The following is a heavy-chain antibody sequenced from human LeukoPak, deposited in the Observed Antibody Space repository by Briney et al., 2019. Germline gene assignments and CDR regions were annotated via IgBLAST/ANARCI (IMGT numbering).Heavy chain of an antibody. J-gene: IGHJ4*02. CDR2: IYYSGST. CDR3: ARVVIGYYYDSSGYPDY. Sequence: PSETLSLTCTVSGGSISSSSYYWGWIRQPPGKGLEWIGSIYYSGSTYYNPSLKSRVTISVDTSKNQFSLKLSSVTAADTAVYYCARVVIGYYYDSSGYPDYWGQGTLVTVSS. CDR1: GGSISSSSYY. D-gene: IGHD3-22*01. V-gene: IGHV4-39*07.